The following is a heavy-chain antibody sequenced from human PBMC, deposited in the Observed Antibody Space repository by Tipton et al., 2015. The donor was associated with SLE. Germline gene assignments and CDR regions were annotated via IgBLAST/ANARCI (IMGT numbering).Heavy chain of an antibody. CDR2: INHSGST. Sequence: TLSLTCTVSGGSLSSYYWSWIRQPPGKGLEGIGEINHSGSTNYNPYLKSRVTISVDTSKNQFSLKLSSVTAADTAVYYCARPMDYAGDFQHWGQGTLVTVSS. V-gene: IGHV4-59*08. CDR1: GGSLSSYY. CDR3: ARPMDYAGDFQH. D-gene: IGHD4-17*01. J-gene: IGHJ1*01.